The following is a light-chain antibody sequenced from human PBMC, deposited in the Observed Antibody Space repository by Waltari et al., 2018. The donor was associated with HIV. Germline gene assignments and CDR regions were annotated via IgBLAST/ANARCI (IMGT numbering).Light chain of an antibody. CDR3: QAWDSGTWV. V-gene: IGLV3-1*01. CDR2: QDS. Sequence: SYELTQPPSVSVSPGQTARITCSGDKLGDNYSCWYQQKPGQSPVLVIYQDSKRPSGIPERFSGSNSGNTATLTIRGTQAMDEADYYCQAWDSGTWVFGGGTKLTVL. CDR1: KLGDNY. J-gene: IGLJ3*02.